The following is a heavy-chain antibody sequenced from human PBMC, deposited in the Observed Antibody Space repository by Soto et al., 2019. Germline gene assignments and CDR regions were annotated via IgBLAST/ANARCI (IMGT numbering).Heavy chain of an antibody. J-gene: IGHJ5*02. CDR1: GGSVSSGSYY. V-gene: IGHV4-61*01. Sequence: SETLSLTCTVSGGSVSSGSYYWSWIRQPPGKGLEWIGYIYYSGSTNYNPSLKSRVTISVDTSKNQFSLKLSSVTAADTAVYYCARFLVGASRGGWFDPWGQGTLVTV. CDR3: ARFLVGASRGGWFDP. CDR2: IYYSGST. D-gene: IGHD1-26*01.